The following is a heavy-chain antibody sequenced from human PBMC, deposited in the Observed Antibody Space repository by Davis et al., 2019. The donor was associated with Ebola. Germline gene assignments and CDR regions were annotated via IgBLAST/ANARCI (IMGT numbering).Heavy chain of an antibody. V-gene: IGHV3-23*01. D-gene: IGHD2-2*01. CDR2: ISGSGDST. J-gene: IGHJ6*02. CDR3: ARQLPPYYYYGMDV. Sequence: PGGSLRLSCAASGFTFSSYAISWVRQAPGKGLEWVSGISGSGDSTYHADSVKGRFTISRDNSKNTLYLQMNSLRAEDTAVYYCARQLPPYYYYGMDVWGQGTTATVSS. CDR1: GFTFSSYA.